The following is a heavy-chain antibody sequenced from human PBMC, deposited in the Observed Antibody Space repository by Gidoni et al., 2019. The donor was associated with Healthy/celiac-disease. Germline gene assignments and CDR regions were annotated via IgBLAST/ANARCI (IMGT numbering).Heavy chain of an antibody. V-gene: IGHV3-30-3*01. J-gene: IGHJ1*01. D-gene: IGHD1-26*01. CDR2: ISYDGSNK. CDR3: ARDYSADTERD. CDR1: GFTFSSYA. Sequence: QVQLVESGGGVVQPGRSLRLSCAASGFTFSSYARHWVRQAPGKGLEWVAVISYDGSNKYYADSVKGRFTISRDNSKTTLYLQMNSLRAEDTAVYYCARDYSADTERDWGQGTLVTVSS.